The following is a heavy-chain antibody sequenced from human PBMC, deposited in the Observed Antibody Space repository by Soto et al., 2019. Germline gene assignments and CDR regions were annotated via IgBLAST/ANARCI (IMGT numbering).Heavy chain of an antibody. V-gene: IGHV1-18*01. J-gene: IGHJ4*02. CDR1: GYTFTSYH. Sequence: QVQLVQSGAEVKKPGASVKVSCKASGYTFTSYHINWVRQAPGQGLEWMGWISAYNGNTNYAQKLQGRVTMTTDTSNRKAYMELRILKSDDTAVYYCARDAPPALYWGQGILVTVSS. CDR2: ISAYNGNT. CDR3: ARDAPPALY.